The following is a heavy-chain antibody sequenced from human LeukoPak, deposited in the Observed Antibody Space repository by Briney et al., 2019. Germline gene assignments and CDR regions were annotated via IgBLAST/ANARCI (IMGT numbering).Heavy chain of an antibody. D-gene: IGHD3-3*01. CDR1: GGTFSSYA. CDR3: ARPSYLSYDFWSPFDY. V-gene: IGHV1-69*05. J-gene: IGHJ4*02. CDR2: IIPIFGTA. Sequence: RASVKVSCKASGGTFSSYAISWVRQAPGQGLEWMGGIIPIFGTANYAQKFQGRVTITTDESTSTAYMELSSLRSEDTAVYYCARPSYLSYDFWSPFDYWGQGTLVTVSS.